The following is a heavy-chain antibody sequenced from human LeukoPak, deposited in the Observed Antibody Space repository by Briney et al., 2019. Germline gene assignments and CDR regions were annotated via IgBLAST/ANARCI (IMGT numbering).Heavy chain of an antibody. CDR3: ARHTSPQRFGESGWFDP. CDR2: IYYSGST. V-gene: IGHV4-39*01. Sequence: PSETLSLTCTVSGGSISSSSYYWGWIRQPPGKGLEWIGSIYYSGSTYYNPSLKSRVTISVDTSKNQFSLKLSSVTAADTAVYYCARHTSPQRFGESGWFDPWGQGTLVTVSS. J-gene: IGHJ5*02. CDR1: GGSISSSSYY. D-gene: IGHD3-10*01.